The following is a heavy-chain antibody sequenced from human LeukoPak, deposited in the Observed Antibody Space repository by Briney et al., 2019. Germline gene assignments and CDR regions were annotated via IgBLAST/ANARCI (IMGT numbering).Heavy chain of an antibody. CDR1: GFTFSSYA. CDR3: AKAVELGVLQYDY. D-gene: IGHD7-27*01. Sequence: GVSLRLSCAASGFTFSSYAMSWVRQAPGKGLEWVSAISGSGGSTYYADSVKGRFTISRDNSKNTLYLQMNSLRAEDTAVYYCAKAVELGVLQYDYWGQGTLVTVSS. CDR2: ISGSGGST. J-gene: IGHJ4*02. V-gene: IGHV3-23*01.